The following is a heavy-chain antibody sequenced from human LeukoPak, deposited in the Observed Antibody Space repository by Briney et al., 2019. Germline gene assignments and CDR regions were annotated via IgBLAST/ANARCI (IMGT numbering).Heavy chain of an antibody. CDR1: GFTFSSYS. V-gene: IGHV3-21*01. J-gene: IGHJ6*03. CDR2: ISSSSSYI. D-gene: IGHD2-2*01. CDR3: ARGWDTAYQLLPPYYYYYYMDV. Sequence: PGGSLRLSCAASGFTFSSYSMNWVRQAPGKGLEWVSSISSSSSYIYYADSVKGRFTISRDNAKNSLYLQMKSLRAEDTAVYYCARGWDTAYQLLPPYYYYYYMDVWGKGTTVTVSS.